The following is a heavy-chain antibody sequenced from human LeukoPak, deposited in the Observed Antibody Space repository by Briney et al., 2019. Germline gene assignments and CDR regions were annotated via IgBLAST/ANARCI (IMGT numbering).Heavy chain of an antibody. V-gene: IGHV4-59*08. J-gene: IGHJ4*02. CDR2: IHYSGST. Sequence: SETLSLTCTVSGGSISSYYWSWIRQPPEKGLEWIGYIHYSGSTNYNPSLKSRVTISVETSKNQFSLRLSSVTAADTAVYYRARGAPYSGSYFFDYWGQGTLVTVSS. D-gene: IGHD1-26*01. CDR3: ARGAPYSGSYFFDY. CDR1: GGSISSYY.